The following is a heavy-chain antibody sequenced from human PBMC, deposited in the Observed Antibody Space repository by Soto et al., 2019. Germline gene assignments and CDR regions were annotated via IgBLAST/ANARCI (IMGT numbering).Heavy chain of an antibody. CDR3: ARIANWGDILTGYYLLLDH. J-gene: IGHJ4*02. CDR1: GFSLSNARMG. V-gene: IGHV2-26*01. Sequence: QVTLKESGPVLVKPTETLTLTCTVSGFSLSNARMGVSWIRQPPGKALEWLAHIFSNDEKSYSTSLKSRLTISTDTSKSQVVLTMTNMDRVDTATYSCARIANWGDILTGYYLLLDHWGQGTLVTVSS. CDR2: IFSNDEK. D-gene: IGHD3-9*01.